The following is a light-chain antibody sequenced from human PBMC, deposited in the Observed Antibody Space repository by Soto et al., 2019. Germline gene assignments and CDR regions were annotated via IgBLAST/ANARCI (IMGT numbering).Light chain of an antibody. CDR1: QSISTF. CDR2: YAS. Sequence: DILMTQSPSALSASVGDRVTITCRASQSISTFLAWYQQKPGKAPNLLIYYASNLQSGVPSRFGGSGSGTEFSLTISTLQPDDFATYYCQQYNSYPYTFGLGTKLEIK. V-gene: IGKV1-5*03. J-gene: IGKJ2*01. CDR3: QQYNSYPYT.